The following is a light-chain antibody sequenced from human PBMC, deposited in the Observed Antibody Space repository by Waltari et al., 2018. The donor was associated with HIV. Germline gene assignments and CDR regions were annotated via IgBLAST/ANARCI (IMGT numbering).Light chain of an antibody. CDR3: QQYYSTPLT. Sequence: DIVMTQSPDSLAVSLGERATINCKSSQSVLYSSNNKNYLAWYQQKPGQPPKLLIYWASTRESGVPDRFSGSGSGTDFTLNISSLQAEDVAVYYGQQYYSTPLTFGQGTKLEIK. CDR2: WAS. CDR1: QSVLYSSNNKNY. J-gene: IGKJ2*01. V-gene: IGKV4-1*01.